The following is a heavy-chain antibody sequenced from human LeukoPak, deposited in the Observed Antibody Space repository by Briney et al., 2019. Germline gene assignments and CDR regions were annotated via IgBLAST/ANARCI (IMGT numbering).Heavy chain of an antibody. J-gene: IGHJ2*01. V-gene: IGHV4-39*07. CDR1: GGSISSSSYY. CDR2: IYYSGST. Sequence: SETMSLTCTVSGGSISSSSYYWGWIRQPPGKGLEWIGSIYYSGSTYYNPSLKSRVTISVDTSKNQFSLKLSSVTAADTAVYYCARGPPAHIVVVTAILEFFDLWGRGTLVTVSS. CDR3: ARGPPAHIVVVTAILEFFDL. D-gene: IGHD2-21*02.